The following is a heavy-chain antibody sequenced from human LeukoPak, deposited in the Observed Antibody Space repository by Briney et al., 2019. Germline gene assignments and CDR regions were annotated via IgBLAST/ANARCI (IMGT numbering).Heavy chain of an antibody. D-gene: IGHD6-19*01. V-gene: IGHV4-59*08. CDR3: ARHSSSGWFPFDY. CDR1: GGSISSYH. Sequence: SETLSLTCTVSGGSISSYHWSWIRQPPGKGLEWIGYIYYSGSTNYNPSLKSRVTISVDTSKNQFSLKLSSVTAADTAVYYCARHSSSGWFPFDYWGQGTLVTVSS. J-gene: IGHJ4*02. CDR2: IYYSGST.